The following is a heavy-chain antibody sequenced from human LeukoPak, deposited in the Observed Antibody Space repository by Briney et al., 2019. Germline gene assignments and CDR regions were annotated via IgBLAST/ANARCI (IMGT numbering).Heavy chain of an antibody. CDR3: AKAKGSGLKYYFDY. D-gene: IGHD6-19*01. V-gene: IGHV3-23*01. J-gene: IGHJ4*02. Sequence: GGSLRLSCAASGSTFSNYAMTWVRQAPGKGLEWLSGISGSGGSTYYADSVKGRFTVSRDNSKNTLFLQLNSLRAEDTAVYYCAKAKGSGLKYYFDYWGQGTLVTVSS. CDR2: ISGSGGST. CDR1: GSTFSNYA.